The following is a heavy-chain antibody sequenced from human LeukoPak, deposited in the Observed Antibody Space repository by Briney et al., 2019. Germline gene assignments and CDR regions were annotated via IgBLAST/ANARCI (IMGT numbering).Heavy chain of an antibody. CDR1: GYTFTSYD. D-gene: IGHD3-3*01. V-gene: IGHV1-8*03. CDR3: ARGPPADFWSGYYYFDY. Sequence: GASVKVSCKASGYTFTSYDINWVRQATGQGLEWMGWMNPNSGNTGYAQKFQGRATITRNTSISTAYMELSSLRSEDTAVYYCARGPPADFWSGYYYFDYWGQGTLVTVSS. J-gene: IGHJ4*02. CDR2: MNPNSGNT.